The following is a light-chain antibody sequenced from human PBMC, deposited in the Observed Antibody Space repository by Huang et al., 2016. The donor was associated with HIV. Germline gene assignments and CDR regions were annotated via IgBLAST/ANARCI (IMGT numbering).Light chain of an antibody. J-gene: IGKJ2*01. CDR1: QSVSSSH. Sequence: EIVLTQSPGTLSLSPGEGATLSCRASQSVSSSHLAWYQQKPGQAPRLLIDGSSSRDTGVPDRFSGSGSGTDFTLTISRLEPEDFAVYYCQQYGSSRGTFGQGTKLEIK. V-gene: IGKV3-20*01. CDR2: GSS. CDR3: QQYGSSRGT.